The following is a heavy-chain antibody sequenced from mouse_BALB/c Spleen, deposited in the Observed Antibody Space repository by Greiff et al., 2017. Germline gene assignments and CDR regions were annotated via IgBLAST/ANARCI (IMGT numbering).Heavy chain of an antibody. D-gene: IGHD1-1*01. V-gene: IGHV2-4-1*01. J-gene: IGHJ1*01. CDR1: GFSLTSYG. Sequence: VQLQQSGPGLVQPSQSLSITCTVSGFSLTSYGVHWVRQSPGKGLEWLGVIWSGGSTDYNAAFISRLSISKDNSKSQVFFKMNSLQADDTAIYYCARNNYGSSEGYFDVWGAGTTVTVSS. CDR2: IWSGGST. CDR3: ARNNYGSSEGYFDV.